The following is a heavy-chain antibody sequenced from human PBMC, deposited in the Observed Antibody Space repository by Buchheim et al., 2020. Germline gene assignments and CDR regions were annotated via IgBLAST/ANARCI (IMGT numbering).Heavy chain of an antibody. CDR3: GRDIPGSGSLEIDH. D-gene: IGHD3-10*01. J-gene: IGHJ4*02. Sequence: EVQLVESGGGLVQPGGSLRLSCVASGFTFSEYWMHWVRQAPGKEPVWVSFISSDGRTTSYADSVKGRFTVSRDNPKNTVFLQMNSVRVEDTAVYYCGRDIPGSGSLEIDHWGQGTL. CDR1: GFTFSEYW. V-gene: IGHV3-74*01. CDR2: ISSDGRTT.